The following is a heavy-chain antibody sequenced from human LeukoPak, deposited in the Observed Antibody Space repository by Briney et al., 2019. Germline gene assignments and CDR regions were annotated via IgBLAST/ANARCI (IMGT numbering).Heavy chain of an antibody. CDR2: IKSTRDGGAT. CDR3: TTALNFDIFTGLYQPIAAFDV. V-gene: IGHV3-15*01. D-gene: IGHD3-9*01. CDR1: LFTFKNAL. J-gene: IGHJ3*01. Sequence: VGGLRLSREGSLFTFKNALIIWVRPAPGKGREGVGRIKSTRDGGATEYAARVKGRCTISRHDAKITVYVQISSLRTDDSGWYYCTTALNFDIFTGLYQPIAAFDVWGQGTLVTVSS.